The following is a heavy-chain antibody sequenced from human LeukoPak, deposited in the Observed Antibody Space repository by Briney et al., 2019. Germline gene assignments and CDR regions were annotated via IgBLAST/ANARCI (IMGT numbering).Heavy chain of an antibody. V-gene: IGHV3-20*04. CDR1: GFTFDDYG. J-gene: IGHJ4*02. CDR2: INWNGGST. D-gene: IGHD3-22*01. Sequence: GGSLRLSCAACGFTFDDYGMSWVRQAPGKGLEWVSGINWNGGSTGYADSVKGRFTISRDNAKNSLYLQMNSSRAEDTALYYCARGLDSSGFSGYWGQGTLVTASS. CDR3: ARGLDSSGFSGY.